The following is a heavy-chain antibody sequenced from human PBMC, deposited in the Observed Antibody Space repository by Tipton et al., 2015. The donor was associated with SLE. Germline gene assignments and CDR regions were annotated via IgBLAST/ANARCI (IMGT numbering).Heavy chain of an antibody. V-gene: IGHV4-39*05. J-gene: IGHJ3*01. CDR2: IFYSGST. CDR3: ATLYYYDSDF. D-gene: IGHD3-22*01. CDR1: GGSISSSSYY. Sequence: PSLTCTASGGSISSSSYYWGGIRQPPGKGLEWIGSIFYSGSTYYNPSLKSRVTMSVDTSKNQFSLKLSFVTAADTAVYYCATLYYYDSDFWGQGTMVTVSS.